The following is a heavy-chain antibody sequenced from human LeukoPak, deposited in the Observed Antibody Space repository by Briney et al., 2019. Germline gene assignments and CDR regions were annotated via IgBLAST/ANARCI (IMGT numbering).Heavy chain of an antibody. J-gene: IGHJ4*02. V-gene: IGHV4-59*01. CDR2: IYYSGST. Sequence: PSETLSLTCTVSGGSISSYYWSWLRQPPGKGLEWIGYIYYSGSTNYNPSLKSRVTILVDTSRNQFSLKLSSVTAADTAVYYCAGIRYYYDSSGHYYFDYWGQGTLVTVSS. CDR3: AGIRYYYDSSGHYYFDY. D-gene: IGHD3-22*01. CDR1: GGSISSYY.